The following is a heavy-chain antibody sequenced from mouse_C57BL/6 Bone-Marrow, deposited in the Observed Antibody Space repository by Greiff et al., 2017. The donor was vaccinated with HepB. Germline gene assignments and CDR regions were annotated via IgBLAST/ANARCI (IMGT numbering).Heavy chain of an antibody. CDR1: GYTFTDYE. J-gene: IGHJ1*03. CDR3: TPIITPYFDV. D-gene: IGHD1-1*01. CDR2: IDPETGGT. Sequence: QVQLQQSGAELERPGASVTLSCKASGYTFTDYEMHWVKQTPVHGLEWIGAIDPETGGTAYNQKFKGKAILTADKSSSTAYMELRSLTSEDSAVYYCTPIITPYFDVWGTGTTVTVSS. V-gene: IGHV1-15*01.